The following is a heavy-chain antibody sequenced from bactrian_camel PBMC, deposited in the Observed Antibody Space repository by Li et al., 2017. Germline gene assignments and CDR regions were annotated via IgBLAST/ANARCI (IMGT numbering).Heavy chain of an antibody. V-gene: IGHV3S53*01. J-gene: IGHJ6*01. CDR2: IDSDGRT. CDR1: GIRSGTADEIINC. D-gene: IGHD2*01. CDR3: AADDVPCTFFMVVAPGDDDYVS. Sequence: VQLVESGGGSVQPGSSLNLSCVVSGIRSGTADEIINCMGWFRQVPGNEREPLASIDSDGRTSVADSVKGRFTISQDGAKNTLYLQMNSLQPTDTAMYYCAADDVPCTFFMVVAPGDDDYVSWGQGTQVTVS.